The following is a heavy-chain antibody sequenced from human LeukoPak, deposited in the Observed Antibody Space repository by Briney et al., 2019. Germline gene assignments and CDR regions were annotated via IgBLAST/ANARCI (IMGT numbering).Heavy chain of an antibody. D-gene: IGHD3-22*01. CDR1: GFIFGDYG. Sequence: GGSLRLSCTASGFIFGDYGMTWFRQAPGKGLEWVGFIRSKSYGGTTEYAASVKGRFTISRDDSKSIGYLQMNSLKIEDTAVYYCARETYYHDSPLWGRGPLVTVPS. CDR2: IRSKSYGGTT. CDR3: ARETYYHDSPL. J-gene: IGHJ4*02. V-gene: IGHV3-49*03.